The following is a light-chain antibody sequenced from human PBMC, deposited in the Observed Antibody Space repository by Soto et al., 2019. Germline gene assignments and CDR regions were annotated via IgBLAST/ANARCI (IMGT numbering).Light chain of an antibody. CDR2: AVS. Sequence: QSVLTQPASVSGPPGQSITISCSGTSSDIGSYNHVAWYQQFPGKSPKLMIYAVSDRPSGVSDRFSGSKSGITASLTISGLQTEDEADYYCISYTDRQSYLFGTGTKVTVL. V-gene: IGLV2-14*03. J-gene: IGLJ1*01. CDR3: ISYTDRQSYL. CDR1: SSDIGSYNH.